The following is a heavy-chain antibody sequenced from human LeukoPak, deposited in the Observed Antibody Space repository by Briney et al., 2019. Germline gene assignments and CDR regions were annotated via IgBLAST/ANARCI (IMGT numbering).Heavy chain of an antibody. CDR1: GGSFRDYY. D-gene: IGHD3-10*01. J-gene: IGHJ3*02. V-gene: IGHV4-34*01. CDR3: ARRVRGVNDAFDI. CDR2: INHSGST. Sequence: SETLSLTCAVYGGSFRDYYWRWLRQSPGKGLEWIGEINHSGSTNYNPSLKSRVAILVDTSKNQFSLKLSSVTAADTAVYYCARRVRGVNDAFDIWGQRTMVTVSS.